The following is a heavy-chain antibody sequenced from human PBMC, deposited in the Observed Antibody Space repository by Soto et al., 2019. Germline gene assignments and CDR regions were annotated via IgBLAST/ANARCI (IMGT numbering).Heavy chain of an antibody. CDR1: GYSFTIYW. V-gene: IGHV5-51*01. Sequence: LGESLKISCVGSGYSFTIYWIGWVRQMPGKGLEWMGIIYPGDSDTRYSPSFHGQVTISADKSINTAYLQWSSLKASDTAMYYCMRQLGVDADNWLHPWGQGTLVTVSS. CDR3: MRQLGVDADNWLHP. D-gene: IGHD2-8*01. J-gene: IGHJ5*02. CDR2: IYPGDSDT.